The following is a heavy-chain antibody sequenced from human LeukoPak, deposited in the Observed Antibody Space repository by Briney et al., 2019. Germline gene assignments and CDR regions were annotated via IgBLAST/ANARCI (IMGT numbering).Heavy chain of an antibody. V-gene: IGHV3-23*01. CDR1: GFTFSSYA. D-gene: IGHD2-8*01. CDR3: AKEGRYCTNGVCFETY. Sequence: GGSLRLSCAASGFTFSSYAMSWVRQAPGKGLEWVSAISGSGGSTYYADSVKGRFTISRDNSKNTLYLQMNSLRAEDTAVYYCAKEGRYCTNGVCFETYRGQGTLVTVSS. CDR2: ISGSGGST. J-gene: IGHJ4*02.